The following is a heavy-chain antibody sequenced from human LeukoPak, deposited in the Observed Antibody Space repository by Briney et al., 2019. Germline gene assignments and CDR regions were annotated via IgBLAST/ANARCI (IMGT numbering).Heavy chain of an antibody. V-gene: IGHV4-4*07. CDR1: GGSISSYY. CDR3: ARDLQPVTTYYYYGMDV. Sequence: KTSETLSLTCTVSGGSISSYYWSWIRQPAGKGLEWIGRIYSSGSTNYNPSLKRRVTMSVDTSKNQFSLKLNSVTAADTAVYFCARDLQPVTTYYYYGMDVWGQGTTATVSS. J-gene: IGHJ6*02. D-gene: IGHD4-17*01. CDR2: IYSSGST.